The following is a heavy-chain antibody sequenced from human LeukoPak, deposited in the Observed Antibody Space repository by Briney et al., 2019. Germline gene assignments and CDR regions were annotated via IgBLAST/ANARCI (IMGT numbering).Heavy chain of an antibody. Sequence: SVKVSCKASGDTFDRCAITWVRLPPGQGLDWMGRIIPIFGITHYAPHFQGRLTITADTSTKTAYMELSSLRSDDTAVYYCAQGPHDYGDFVFFWGQGTLVTVTS. J-gene: IGHJ4*02. CDR2: IIPIFGIT. CDR3: AQGPHDYGDFVFF. CDR1: GDTFDRCA. D-gene: IGHD4-17*01. V-gene: IGHV1-69*04.